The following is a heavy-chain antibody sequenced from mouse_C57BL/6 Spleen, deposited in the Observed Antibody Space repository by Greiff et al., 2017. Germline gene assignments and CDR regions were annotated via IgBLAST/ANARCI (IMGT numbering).Heavy chain of an antibody. CDR1: GYTFTSYG. CDR3: ARWGDYDGYYYYAMDY. D-gene: IGHD2-3*01. J-gene: IGHJ4*01. Sequence: VQLVESGAELARPGASVKLSCKASGYTFTSYGISWVKQRTGQGLEWIGEIYPRSGNTYYNEKFKGKATLTADKSSSTAYMELRSLTSEESAVYFCARWGDYDGYYYYAMDYWGQGTSVTVSS. CDR2: IYPRSGNT. V-gene: IGHV1-81*01.